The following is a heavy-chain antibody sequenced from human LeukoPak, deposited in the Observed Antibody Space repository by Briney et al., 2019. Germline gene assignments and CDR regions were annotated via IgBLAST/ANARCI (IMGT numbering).Heavy chain of an antibody. V-gene: IGHV1-24*01. CDR2: FDPEDGET. Sequence: ASVKVSCKVSGYTLTELSMHWVRQAPGKGLEWMGGFDPEDGETIYAQKFQGRVTMTEDTSTDTAYMELSSLRSGDTAVYYCATGIAARPQYQFDPWGQGTLVTVSS. CDR3: ATGIAARPQYQFDP. J-gene: IGHJ5*02. CDR1: GYTLTELS. D-gene: IGHD6-6*01.